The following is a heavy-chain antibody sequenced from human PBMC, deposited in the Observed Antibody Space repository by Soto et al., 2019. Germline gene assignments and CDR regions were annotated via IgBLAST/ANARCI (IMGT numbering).Heavy chain of an antibody. CDR2: IFHSGNA. V-gene: IGHV4-59*01. Sequence: PSETLSLTCTFSVGSIRNVYWSWIRQSPGKGLEWIGFIFHSGNAKYNPSLKSRVTISVDTSKNQFSLSLDSVTAADTAVYFCARANAPTLQFASRGQGTRVNVSS. J-gene: IGHJ5*01. CDR3: ARANAPTLQFAS. D-gene: IGHD4-4*01. CDR1: VGSIRNVY.